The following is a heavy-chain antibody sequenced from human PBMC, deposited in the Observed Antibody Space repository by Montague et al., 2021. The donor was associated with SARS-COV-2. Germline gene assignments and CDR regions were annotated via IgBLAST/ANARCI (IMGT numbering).Heavy chain of an antibody. CDR2: INYTGGT. CDR1: GGSIRSYY. Sequence: SETLSLTCTFSGGSIRSYYWSWIRLPPGKALEWLGYINYTGGTTHNPSLKSRVTISVDTSRSQFSLRLTSVTAADTAVYFCSRLWSGYVEEWGQGTLVTVSS. V-gene: IGHV4-59*01. J-gene: IGHJ4*01. CDR3: SRLWSGYVEE. D-gene: IGHD3-3*01.